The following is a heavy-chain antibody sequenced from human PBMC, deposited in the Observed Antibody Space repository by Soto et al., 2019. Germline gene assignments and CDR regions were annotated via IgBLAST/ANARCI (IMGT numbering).Heavy chain of an antibody. CDR1: GFTFSNYA. CDR2: ITGGGGDT. Sequence: PGGSLRLSCAASGFTFSNYAMGWVRQAPGKGLEWFSAITGGGGDTYYADSVRGRFTISRDNSNNALYPQMNSLRVEDTAVYYCAKGSRSSRPYYFDCWAQGTLVTVS. CDR3: AKGSRSSRPYYFDC. V-gene: IGHV3-23*01. J-gene: IGHJ4*02. D-gene: IGHD2-2*01.